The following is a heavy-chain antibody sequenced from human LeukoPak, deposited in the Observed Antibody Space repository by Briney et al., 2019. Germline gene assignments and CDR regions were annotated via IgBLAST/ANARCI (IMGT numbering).Heavy chain of an antibody. D-gene: IGHD3-22*01. J-gene: IGHJ3*01. CDR1: GFTFSTYA. CDR3: AKSHRGYYPYDAFDV. Sequence: GGSLRLSCAASGFTFSTYAMSWVRQPPGKGLEWVSTISGSGGSTIHADSVKGRFTISRDNSKNTLYLQMDSLRAEDTAIYYCAKSHRGYYPYDAFDVWGQGTMVTVCS. CDR2: ISGSGGST. V-gene: IGHV3-23*01.